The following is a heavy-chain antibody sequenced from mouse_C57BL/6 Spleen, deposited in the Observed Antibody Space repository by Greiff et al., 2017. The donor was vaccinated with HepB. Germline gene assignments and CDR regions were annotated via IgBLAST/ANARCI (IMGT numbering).Heavy chain of an antibody. Sequence: QVQLQQPGAELVKPGASVKLSCKASGYTFTSYWMHWVKQRPGQGLEWIGMIHPNSGSTNYNEKFKSKATLTVDKSSSTAYMQLSSLTSEDSAVYYCVGTHSYDGFAYWGQGTLVTVSA. CDR3: VGTHSYDGFAY. CDR1: GYTFTSYW. J-gene: IGHJ3*01. D-gene: IGHD2-12*01. V-gene: IGHV1-64*01. CDR2: IHPNSGST.